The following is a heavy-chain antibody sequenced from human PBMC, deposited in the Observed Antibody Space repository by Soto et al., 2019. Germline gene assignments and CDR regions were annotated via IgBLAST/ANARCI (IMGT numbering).Heavy chain of an antibody. CDR3: ARGPYSPNRYCSGGSCYSGYYYYYGMDV. CDR2: IIPIFGTA. J-gene: IGHJ6*02. CDR1: GGTFSSYA. Sequence: ASVKVSCKASGGTFSSYAISWVRQAPGQGLEWMGGIIPIFGTANYAQKFQGRVTITADESTSTAYMELSSLRSEDTAVYYCARGPYSPNRYCSGGSCYSGYYYYYGMDVWGQGTTVTVSS. D-gene: IGHD2-15*01. V-gene: IGHV1-69*13.